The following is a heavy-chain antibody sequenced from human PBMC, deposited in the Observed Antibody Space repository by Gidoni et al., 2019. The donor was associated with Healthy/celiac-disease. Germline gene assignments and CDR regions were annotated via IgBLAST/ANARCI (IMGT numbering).Heavy chain of an antibody. CDR1: GFTFSSYW. CDR3: ARDGSPLAYYAIDY. J-gene: IGHJ4*02. CDR2: IKQDGSEK. Sequence: EVQLVESGGGLVQPGGSLRLSCAAASGFTFSSYWMSWVRQAPGKGLEWVANIKQDGSEKYYVDSVKGRFTISRDNAKNSLYLQMNSLRAEDTAVYYCARDGSPLAYYAIDYWGQGTLVTVSS. D-gene: IGHD2-2*01. V-gene: IGHV3-7*03.